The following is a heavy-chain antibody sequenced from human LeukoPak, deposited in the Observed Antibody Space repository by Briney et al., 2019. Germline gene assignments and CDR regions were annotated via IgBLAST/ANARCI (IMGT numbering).Heavy chain of an antibody. D-gene: IGHD3-3*01. CDR3: ARDSECAIFGVVNDAFDI. V-gene: IGHV4-38-2*02. CDR2: IYYSGST. CDR1: GYSISSGYY. Sequence: PSETLSLTCTVSGYSISSGYYWGWIRQPPGKGLEWIGSIYYSGSTYYNPSLKSRVTISVDASKNQFSLKLSSVTAADTAVYYCARDSECAIFGVVNDAFDIWGQGTMVTVSS. J-gene: IGHJ3*02.